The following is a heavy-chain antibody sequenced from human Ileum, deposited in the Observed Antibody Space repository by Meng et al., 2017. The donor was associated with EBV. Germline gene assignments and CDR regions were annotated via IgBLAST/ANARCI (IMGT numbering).Heavy chain of an antibody. Sequence: HVASQGSGPGLGGPSGTLSLPCSVSGDSVSNEHWWSWVRQSPGKGLEWIGEIHHTRGPNYNPSLKSRVIISVDKSNNHFSLRLSAVTAADTAVYYCASNGAFSLDHWGQGTLVTVSS. D-gene: IGHD2-8*01. V-gene: IGHV4-4*02. CDR1: GDSVSNEHW. CDR3: ASNGAFSLDH. J-gene: IGHJ4*02. CDR2: IHHTRGP.